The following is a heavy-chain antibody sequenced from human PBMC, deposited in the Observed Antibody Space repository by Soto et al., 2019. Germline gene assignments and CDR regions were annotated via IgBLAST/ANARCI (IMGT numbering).Heavy chain of an antibody. V-gene: IGHV1-24*01. D-gene: IGHD3-3*01. Sequence: ASVKVSCKVSGYTLTESSMHWVRQAPGKGLEWMGGFDPEDGETIYAQKFQGRVTMTEDTSTDTAYMELSSLRSEDTAVYYCATYDFWSGYPPEHYYYGMDVWGQGTTVTVSS. CDR2: FDPEDGET. CDR3: ATYDFWSGYPPEHYYYGMDV. J-gene: IGHJ6*02. CDR1: GYTLTESS.